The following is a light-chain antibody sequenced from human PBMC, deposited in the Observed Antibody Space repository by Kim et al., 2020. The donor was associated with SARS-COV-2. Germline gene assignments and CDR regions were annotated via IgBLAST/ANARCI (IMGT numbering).Light chain of an antibody. Sequence: EIVLTQSPGTLSLSPGERATLSCRASQSVSSNHLAWYQQRLGQAPRLLVYGTSNRATGIPDRFSGSGSGTDFTLTVSRLEPEDSAVYYCQQYGTSPPITFGQGTRLE. CDR3: QQYGTSPPIT. CDR1: QSVSSNH. CDR2: GTS. J-gene: IGKJ5*01. V-gene: IGKV3-20*01.